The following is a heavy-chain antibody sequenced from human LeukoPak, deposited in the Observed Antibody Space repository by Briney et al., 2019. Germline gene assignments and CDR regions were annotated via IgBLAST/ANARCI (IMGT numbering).Heavy chain of an antibody. J-gene: IGHJ4*02. CDR3: ASMKVAGLLDY. Sequence: GGSLRLSCAASGFTFSSYGMHWVRQAPGKGLEWVAVIWYDGSNKYYADSVKGRFTISRDNSKNTLYLQMNSLRAEDTAVYYCASMKVAGLLDYWGQGTLVTVSS. D-gene: IGHD6-19*01. V-gene: IGHV3-33*01. CDR2: IWYDGSNK. CDR1: GFTFSSYG.